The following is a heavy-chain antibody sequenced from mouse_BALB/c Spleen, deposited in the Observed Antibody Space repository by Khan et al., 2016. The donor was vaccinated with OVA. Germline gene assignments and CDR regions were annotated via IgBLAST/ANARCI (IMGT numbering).Heavy chain of an antibody. D-gene: IGHD1-1*01. CDR2: ISSGSSTI. V-gene: IGHV5-17*02. J-gene: IGHJ2*01. Sequence: EVELVESGGGLVQPGGSRKLSCAASGFTFSSFGMHWVRQAPEKGLEWVAYISSGSSTIYYADTVKGRFTISRDNPKNTLFLQMTSLRSEDTAMYCCARNGVDSRSFDYWGQGTTLTVSS. CDR3: ARNGVDSRSFDY. CDR1: GFTFSSFG.